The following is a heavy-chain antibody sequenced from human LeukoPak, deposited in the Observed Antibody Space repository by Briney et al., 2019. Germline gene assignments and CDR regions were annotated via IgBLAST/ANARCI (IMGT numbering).Heavy chain of an antibody. CDR2: VSHSGTI. D-gene: IGHD3-9*01. V-gene: IGHV4-34*01. J-gene: IGHJ6*03. CDR1: GGSFRGDY. Sequence: PSETLSLTCAVYGGSFRGDYWSWIRQPPGKGLEWIGEVSHSGTINYNPSLKSRVTISVDPSENQFSLNLTSVTAADTAVYYCARHQYYDLFADFYYYMDVWGKGTTVTVSS. CDR3: ARHQYYDLFADFYYYMDV.